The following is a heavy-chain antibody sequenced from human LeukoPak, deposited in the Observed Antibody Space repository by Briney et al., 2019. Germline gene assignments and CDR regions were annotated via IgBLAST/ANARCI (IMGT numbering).Heavy chain of an antibody. CDR2: ISSSSSYI. CDR3: ATEAELWPEYYFDY. D-gene: IGHD5-18*01. J-gene: IGHJ4*02. Sequence: GGSLRLSCAASGFTFSSYSMNWVRQAPGKGLEWVSSISSSSSYIYYADSVKGRFTISRDNAKNSLYLQMNSLRAEDTAVYYCATEAELWPEYYFDYWGQGTLVTVSS. CDR1: GFTFSSYS. V-gene: IGHV3-21*01.